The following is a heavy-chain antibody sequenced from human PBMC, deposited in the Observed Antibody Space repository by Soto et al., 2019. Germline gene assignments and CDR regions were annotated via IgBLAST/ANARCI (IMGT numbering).Heavy chain of an antibody. CDR3: ARRVVVHGVAC. CDR2: IIPLLGTA. Sequence: QVQLVQSGAEVKKPGSSVKVSCKASGGTFSSYGISWVRQAPGQGLEWMGEIIPLLGTANYAQKFQGRVTVIADTSTTIAYMERRSLRAGDTAAYYCARRVVVHGVACWGQGTLVTVSS. CDR1: GGTFSSYG. V-gene: IGHV1-69*14. D-gene: IGHD2-15*01. J-gene: IGHJ3*01.